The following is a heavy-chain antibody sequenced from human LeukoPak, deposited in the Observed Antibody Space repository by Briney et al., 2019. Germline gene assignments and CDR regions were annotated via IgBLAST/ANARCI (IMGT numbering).Heavy chain of an antibody. D-gene: IGHD3-16*01. CDR1: GFTFGTYW. J-gene: IGHJ6*03. CDR3: ANGAFRLYYIDV. V-gene: IGHV3-74*01. CDR2: INTDGSST. Sequence: PGGSLRLSCAASGFTFGTYWMHWVRQAPGKGLVWVSRINTDGSSTNYADSVKGRFTISRDNAKNTVYLQMNSLRAEDTAVYYCANGAFRLYYIDVWGKGTTVTVSS.